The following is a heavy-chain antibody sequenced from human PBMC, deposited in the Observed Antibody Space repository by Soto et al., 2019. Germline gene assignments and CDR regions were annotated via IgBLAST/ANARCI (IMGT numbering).Heavy chain of an antibody. J-gene: IGHJ4*02. CDR3: ARGTIAAALAY. CDR1: GFTFSSYS. CDR2: ISSSSSYI. V-gene: IGHV3-21*01. D-gene: IGHD6-6*01. Sequence: GGSLRLSCAASGFTFSSYSMNWVRQAPGKGLEWVSSISSSSSYIYYADSVKGRFAISRDNAKNSLYLQMNSMIAEDTTVYYCARGTIAAALAYWGKGTLITVSS.